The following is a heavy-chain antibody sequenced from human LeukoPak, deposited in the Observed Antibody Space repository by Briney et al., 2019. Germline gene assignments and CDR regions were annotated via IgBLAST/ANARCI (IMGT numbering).Heavy chain of an antibody. D-gene: IGHD4-17*01. J-gene: IGHJ3*01. CDR3: ARDPNGDYIGAFDF. Sequence: GGSLRLSCAASGFTFNNYAVMWVRQAQGQGLEWVSAITGGGRTFYADSVKGRFTISRDNSKNTLYLQMNRLRAEDTARYFCARDPNGDYIGAFDFLGQGTVVTVSS. V-gene: IGHV3-23*01. CDR1: GFTFNNYA. CDR2: ITGGGRT.